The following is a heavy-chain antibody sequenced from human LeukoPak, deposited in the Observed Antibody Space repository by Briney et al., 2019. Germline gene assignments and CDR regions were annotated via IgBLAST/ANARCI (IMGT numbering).Heavy chain of an antibody. V-gene: IGHV3-7*03. J-gene: IGHJ4*02. CDR2: IKQDGSEK. CDR3: ARDRRIAY. Sequence: GKSLRLSCAASGFTFSTYWMNWVRQAPGKGLEWVANIKQDGSEKYYVDSVMGRFTISRDNAKNSLYLQMNSLGAEDTAVYYCARDRRIAYWGQGTLVTVSS. CDR1: GFTFSTYW.